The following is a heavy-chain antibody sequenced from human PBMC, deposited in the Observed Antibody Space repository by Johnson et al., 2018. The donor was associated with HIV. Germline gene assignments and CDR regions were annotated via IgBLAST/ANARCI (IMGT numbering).Heavy chain of an antibody. D-gene: IGHD1-26*01. Sequence: QVQLVESGGGVVQPGRSLRLSCAASGFTFSSYGMHWVRQAPGKGLEWVAVIWYDGNNKYYADSVKGRFTISRDNSKNTLYLQMNSLRAEDTAVYYCARDREVGARSGAFDIWGQGTMVTVSS. CDR3: ARDREVGARSGAFDI. V-gene: IGHV3-33*01. CDR1: GFTFSSYG. CDR2: IWYDGNNK. J-gene: IGHJ3*02.